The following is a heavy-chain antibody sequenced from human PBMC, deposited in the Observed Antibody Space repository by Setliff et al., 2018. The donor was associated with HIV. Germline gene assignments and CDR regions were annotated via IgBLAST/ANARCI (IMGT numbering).Heavy chain of an antibody. Sequence: GASVKVSCKTSGYDFNGHDINWVRQATGQGLEWIGWMNPNSGSTGFAQKFQGRVTLTRDITIYTAYMELSSLTSEDTAVYYCARAMSVADWFDPWGQGSLVTVS. V-gene: IGHV1-8*01. J-gene: IGHJ5*02. CDR1: GYDFNGHD. CDR3: ARAMSVADWFDP. CDR2: MNPNSGST. D-gene: IGHD6-19*01.